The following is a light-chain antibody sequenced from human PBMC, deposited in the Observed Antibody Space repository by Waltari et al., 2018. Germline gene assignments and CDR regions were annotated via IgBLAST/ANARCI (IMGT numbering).Light chain of an antibody. CDR2: GAS. Sequence: DIVLTQSPGTLSLSPGERATLSCRASQSVGRTLTWYQQKPGQAPRLLIYGASSRATDIPDRFSGSGSGTDFSLTISRLEPEDFAVYYCQHYVRLPVTFGQGTKVEIK. CDR3: QHYVRLPVT. J-gene: IGKJ1*01. CDR1: QSVGRT. V-gene: IGKV3-20*01.